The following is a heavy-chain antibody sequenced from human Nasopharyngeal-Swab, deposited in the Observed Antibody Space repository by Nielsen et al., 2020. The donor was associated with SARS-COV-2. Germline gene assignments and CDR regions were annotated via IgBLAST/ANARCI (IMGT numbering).Heavy chain of an antibody. V-gene: IGHV3-33*01. CDR1: GFTFSSYG. CDR2: IWYDGSNK. J-gene: IGHJ4*02. CDR3: ARVGLFDY. Sequence: GGSLRLSCAASGFTFSSYGMHWVRQAPGKGLEWVAVIWYDGSNKYYADSVKGRFTISRDNAKNSLYLQLNSLRAEDTAVYYCARVGLFDYWGQGTLVTVSS.